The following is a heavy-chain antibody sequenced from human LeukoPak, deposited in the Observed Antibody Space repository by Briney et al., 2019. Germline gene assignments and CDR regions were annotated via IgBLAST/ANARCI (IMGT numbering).Heavy chain of an antibody. D-gene: IGHD2-15*01. CDR2: ISSSGSTI. J-gene: IGHJ6*04. V-gene: IGHV3-48*03. Sequence: PGGSLRLSCAASGFTFSSYVMNWVRQAPGQGLEWVSYISSSGSTIYYADSVKGRFTISRDNAKNSLYLQMNSLRAEDTAVYYCARLVVAANYGMDVWSKGTTVTVSS. CDR1: GFTFSSYV. CDR3: ARLVVAANYGMDV.